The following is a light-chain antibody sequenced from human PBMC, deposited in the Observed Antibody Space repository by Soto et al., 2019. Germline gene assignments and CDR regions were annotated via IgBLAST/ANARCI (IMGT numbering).Light chain of an antibody. Sequence: EILMTQSPATLSVSPGERATLSCRASQSLSRNLAWYQQKPGQAPRLIIDGASNRASGITARFSGSGSGTEFTLTISSLPSEDFALYYCQHYNDWPPAFTFGPGTKVDL. J-gene: IGKJ3*01. CDR2: GAS. V-gene: IGKV3-15*01. CDR3: QHYNDWPPAFT. CDR1: QSLSRN.